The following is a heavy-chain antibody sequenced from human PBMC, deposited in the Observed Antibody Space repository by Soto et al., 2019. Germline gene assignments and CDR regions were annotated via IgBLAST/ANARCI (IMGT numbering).Heavy chain of an antibody. CDR2: ILPADSDT. D-gene: IGHD5-12*01. Sequence: PGESLKISCKGSGYSFTTYWIGWVRQMPGKGLEWMGIILPADSDTIYNPSFQGQVTISADKSISTAYLQWSSLKASDTAMYFCARPGYSGYYDAFDIWGQGTMVTVSS. J-gene: IGHJ3*02. V-gene: IGHV5-51*01. CDR1: GYSFTTYW. CDR3: ARPGYSGYYDAFDI.